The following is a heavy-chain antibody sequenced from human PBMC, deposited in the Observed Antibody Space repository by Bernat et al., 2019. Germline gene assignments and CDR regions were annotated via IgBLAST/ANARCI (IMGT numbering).Heavy chain of an antibody. J-gene: IGHJ3*02. CDR2: ISYTGSP. V-gene: IGHV4-39*01. Sequence: QLQVQESGPGLVKPSETLSLTCSVSGGSMISTSYYWGWIRQPPGKGLNWIGSISYTGSPYYNPSLESRVIIPVDTSKKQFSLTLTSVTAADTAVYYCARLPFTGDRGRGTFDIWGQGTMVTVSS. D-gene: IGHD7-27*01. CDR3: ARLPFTGDRGRGTFDI. CDR1: GGSMISTSYY.